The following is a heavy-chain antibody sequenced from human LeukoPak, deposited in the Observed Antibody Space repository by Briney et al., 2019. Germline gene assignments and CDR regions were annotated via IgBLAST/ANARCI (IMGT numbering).Heavy chain of an antibody. CDR2: ISGYNGNT. D-gene: IGHD3-22*01. Sequence: ASVKVSCKASGYTFTSYGISWVRQAPGQGLEWMGWISGYNGNTKYAQKLQGRVTMTTDTSTSTAYMELRSLRSDDTAVYYCARDPKFSDTYNYDSSGYYYDCWGQGTLVTVSS. CDR3: ARDPKFSDTYNYDSSGYYYDC. CDR1: GYTFTSYG. V-gene: IGHV1-18*01. J-gene: IGHJ4*02.